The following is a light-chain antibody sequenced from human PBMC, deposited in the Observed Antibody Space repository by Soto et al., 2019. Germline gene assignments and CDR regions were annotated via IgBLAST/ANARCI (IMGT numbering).Light chain of an antibody. J-gene: IGKJ1*01. CDR1: QSVSSTY. CDR3: RQYGNSPWT. CDR2: GAS. V-gene: IGKV3-20*01. Sequence: EIVMTQSPATLSVSPGERATLSCRASQSVSSTYLGWYQQKPGQAPRLLIYGASSRATGIPDRFSGSGSGTDFTLTISRLEPEDFAVYYCRQYGNSPWTFGQGTKV.